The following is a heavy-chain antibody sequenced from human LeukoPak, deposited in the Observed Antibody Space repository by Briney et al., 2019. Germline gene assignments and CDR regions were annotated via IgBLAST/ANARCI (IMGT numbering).Heavy chain of an antibody. CDR2: ISYDGSNK. Sequence: GGSLRLSCAASGFTLSSYDMHWVRQTPGKGLEWVAVISYDGSNKYYADSVKGRFTISRDNSKNTLYLQMNSLRAEDTAVFYCAKFSTSADAFDIWGQGTMVTVSS. CDR1: GFTLSSYD. CDR3: AKFSTSADAFDI. J-gene: IGHJ3*02. V-gene: IGHV3-30*18. D-gene: IGHD2-2*01.